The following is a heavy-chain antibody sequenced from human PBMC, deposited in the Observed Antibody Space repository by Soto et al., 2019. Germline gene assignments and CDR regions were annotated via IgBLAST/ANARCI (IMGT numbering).Heavy chain of an antibody. J-gene: IGHJ6*02. CDR2: ISSSGGAI. CDR1: GFIFSDYT. CDR3: ARDHGGSTWFVGVYYFFGMDV. D-gene: IGHD6-13*01. V-gene: IGHV3-48*02. Sequence: GGSLRLSCASSGFIFSDYTMTWVRQAPGRGLEFVSHISSSGGAIFYAESVKGRFTVSRDNAKNSLYLQMNSLRDEDTAVYFCARDHGGSTWFVGVYYFFGMDVWGQGTAVTVSS.